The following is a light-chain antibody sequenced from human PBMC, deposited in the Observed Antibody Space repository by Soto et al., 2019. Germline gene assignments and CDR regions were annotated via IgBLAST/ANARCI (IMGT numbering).Light chain of an antibody. CDR3: SSYSGSNILGV. Sequence: QSALTQPPSASGSPGQSVTISCTGTSSDVGDYNYVSWYQQHPGKAPKLMIYEVTKRPSGVPDRFSGSKSGNTVSLTVSGLQAEDEADYYCSSYSGSNILGVFGGGTKVTVL. CDR2: EVT. V-gene: IGLV2-8*01. CDR1: SSDVGDYNY. J-gene: IGLJ2*01.